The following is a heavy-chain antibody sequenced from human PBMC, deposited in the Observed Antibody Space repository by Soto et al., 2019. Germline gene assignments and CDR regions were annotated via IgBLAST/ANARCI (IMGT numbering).Heavy chain of an antibody. CDR1: GGTFSSYT. CDR3: AGGGDWYYFDY. V-gene: IGHV1-69*02. D-gene: IGHD2-21*02. Sequence: QVQLVQSGAEVKKPGSSVKVSCKASGGTFSSYTISWVRQAPGQGLEWMGRIIPILGIANYAQKFQGRVTITADKPTSPAYMELSSLRSEDTAGYYCAGGGDWYYFDYWGQGTLVTVSS. CDR2: IIPILGIA. J-gene: IGHJ4*02.